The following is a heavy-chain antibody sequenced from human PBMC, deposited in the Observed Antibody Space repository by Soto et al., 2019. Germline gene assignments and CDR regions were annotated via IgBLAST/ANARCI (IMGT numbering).Heavy chain of an antibody. V-gene: IGHV1-69*04. D-gene: IGHD3-10*01. CDR3: ATSYGSGYRDFDF. J-gene: IGHJ4*02. Sequence: QVQLVQSGAEVKRPGSSVKVSCKASGDTFNCYSINWVRQAPGLGLEWMGRVNPILSMSNYAQRFQGRVTMTADKSKSTAYMELSGLRSEDTAIYYCATSYGSGYRDFDFWGQGALVTVSS. CDR1: GDTFNCYS. CDR2: VNPILSMS.